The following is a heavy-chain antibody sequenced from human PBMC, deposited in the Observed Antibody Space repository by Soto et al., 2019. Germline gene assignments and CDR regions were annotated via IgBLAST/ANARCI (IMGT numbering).Heavy chain of an antibody. V-gene: IGHV3-9*01. CDR1: GFTFDDYA. CDR2: ISWNSGSI. D-gene: IGHD2-15*01. Sequence: GGSLRLSCAASGFTFDDYAMHWVRQAPGRGLEWVSGISWNSGSIGYADSVKGRFTISRDNAKNSLYLQMNSLRADDTALYYCGKVGKYCSGGSCYSGAFDIWGQGTMVTVSS. CDR3: GKVGKYCSGGSCYSGAFDI. J-gene: IGHJ3*02.